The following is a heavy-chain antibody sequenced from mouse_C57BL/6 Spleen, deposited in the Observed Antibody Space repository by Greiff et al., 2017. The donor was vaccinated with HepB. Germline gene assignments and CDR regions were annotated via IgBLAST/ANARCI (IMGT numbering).Heavy chain of an antibody. V-gene: IGHV2-2*01. CDR1: GFSLTSYG. CDR2: IWSGGST. J-gene: IGHJ2*01. CDR3: ARNPPSDGYLPLDY. Sequence: QLKESGPGLVQPSQSLSITCTVSGFSLTSYGVHWVRQSPGKGLEWLGVIWSGGSTDYNAAFISRLSISKDNSKSQVFFKMNSLQADDTAIYYCARNPPSDGYLPLDYWGQGTTLTVSS. D-gene: IGHD2-3*01.